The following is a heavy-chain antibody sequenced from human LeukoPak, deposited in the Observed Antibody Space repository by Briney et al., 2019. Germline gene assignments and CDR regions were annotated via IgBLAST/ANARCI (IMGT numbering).Heavy chain of an antibody. D-gene: IGHD4-23*01. Sequence: GGSLRLSCAGSGITFSSYWMHWVRQAPGKGLVWVSRINSDGRSTNYADSVKCRFTISRDNAKNTLYLQMNSLRAEDTAVYYCARSAYPGNSVIEDWGRGTLVTVSS. J-gene: IGHJ4*02. V-gene: IGHV3-74*01. CDR2: INSDGRST. CDR3: ARSAYPGNSVIED. CDR1: GITFSSYW.